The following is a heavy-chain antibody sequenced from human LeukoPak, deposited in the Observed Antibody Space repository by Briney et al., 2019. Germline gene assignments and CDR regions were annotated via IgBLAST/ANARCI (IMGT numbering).Heavy chain of an antibody. CDR1: GYTFTSYG. J-gene: IGHJ4*02. V-gene: IGHV1-18*01. CDR2: ISAYNGNT. Sequence: ASVKVPCKASGYTFTSYGISWVRQAPGQGLEWMGWISAYNGNTNYAQKLQGRVTMTTDTSTSTAYMELRSLRSDDTAVYYCARVEYYYDSSGYPDDYWGQGTLVTVSS. D-gene: IGHD3-22*01. CDR3: ARVEYYYDSSGYPDDY.